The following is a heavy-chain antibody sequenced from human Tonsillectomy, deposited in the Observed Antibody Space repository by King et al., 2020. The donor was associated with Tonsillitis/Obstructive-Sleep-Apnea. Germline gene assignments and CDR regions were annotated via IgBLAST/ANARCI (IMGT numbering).Heavy chain of an antibody. CDR2: IYPGDSDT. V-gene: IGHV5-51*01. J-gene: IGHJ4*02. CDR1: GYTFTSFW. CDR3: ASSLEDQLLPYFFDF. D-gene: IGHD2-2*01. Sequence: QLVQSGAEVKKPGESLKISCQGSGYTFTSFWIGWVRQMPGKGLEWMGFIYPGDSDTRYSPSFQGQVTISADKSINTAYLQWSTLKASDTAMYYCASSLEDQLLPYFFDFWGQGTLVTVSS.